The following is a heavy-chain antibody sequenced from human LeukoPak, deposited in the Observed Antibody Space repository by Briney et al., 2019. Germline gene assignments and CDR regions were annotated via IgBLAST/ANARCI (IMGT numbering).Heavy chain of an antibody. CDR3: ARMVYYYDISGYYFLDY. CDR2: ISSSGSTI. CDR1: AFTFSSYE. V-gene: IGHV3-48*03. J-gene: IGHJ4*02. Sequence: PGGSLRLSCAASAFTFSSYEMNWVRQAPGKGLEWVLYISSSGSTIHYADSVKGRFTISRDNAKNSLYLQMNSLRAEDTAVYYCARMVYYYDISGYYFLDYWGQGTLVTVSS. D-gene: IGHD3-22*01.